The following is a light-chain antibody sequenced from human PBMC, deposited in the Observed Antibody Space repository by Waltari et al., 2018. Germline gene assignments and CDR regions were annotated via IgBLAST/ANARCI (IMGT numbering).Light chain of an antibody. CDR1: SSNIGSHT. CDR2: NNN. CDR3: STWDGSLTGVV. Sequence: QSVLTQPPSASGTPGQRVTISCSGSSSNIGSHTVNWYQHLPGTAPKRLSYNNNQRPSGVPDRFAGSESGTSASLALSGVQSDDEAHYYCSTWDGSLTGVVFGGGNKLTVL. J-gene: IGLJ3*02. V-gene: IGLV1-44*01.